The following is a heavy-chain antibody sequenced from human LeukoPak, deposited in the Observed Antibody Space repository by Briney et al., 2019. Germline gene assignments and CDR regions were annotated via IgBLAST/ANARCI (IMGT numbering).Heavy chain of an antibody. V-gene: IGHV1-8*01. Sequence: ASVKVSCKASGYTFTSYDINWVRQATGQGLEWMGWMNPNSGNTGYAQKFQGGVTMTRNTSISTAYMELSSLRSEDTAVYYCARGSVPPEAAAGTEFDYWGQGTLVTVSS. CDR1: GYTFTSYD. CDR3: ARGSVPPEAAAGTEFDY. CDR2: MNPNSGNT. J-gene: IGHJ4*02. D-gene: IGHD6-13*01.